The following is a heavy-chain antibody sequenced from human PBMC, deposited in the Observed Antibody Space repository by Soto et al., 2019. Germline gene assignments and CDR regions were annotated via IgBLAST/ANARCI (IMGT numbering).Heavy chain of an antibody. D-gene: IGHD1-1*01. J-gene: IGHJ4*02. CDR3: ARGPRVSSTGTGAH. CDR1: GFTFSAYW. V-gene: IGHV3-74*01. Sequence: GGSLRLSCSVSGFTFSAYWMHWVRQVPGKGLTWVSRISDDGSTATYADSVKGRFVISRDNAKNSLYLEMNTLRADDSGLYYCARGPRVSSTGTGAHWGRGTLVTVSS. CDR2: ISDDGSTA.